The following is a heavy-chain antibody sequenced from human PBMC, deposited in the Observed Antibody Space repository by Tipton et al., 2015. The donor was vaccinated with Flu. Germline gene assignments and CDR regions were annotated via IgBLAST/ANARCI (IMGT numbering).Heavy chain of an antibody. J-gene: IGHJ3*02. CDR2: IYYSGST. V-gene: IGHV4-59*01. D-gene: IGHD2-21*01. CDR1: GGSISSYY. CDR3: ARDASILGGRPFDI. Sequence: TLSLTCTVSGGSISSYYWSWIRQPPGKGLEWIGYIYYSGSTNYNPSLKSRVTISVDTSKNQFSLKLSSVTAADTAVYYCARDASILGGRPFDIWGQGTMVTVSS.